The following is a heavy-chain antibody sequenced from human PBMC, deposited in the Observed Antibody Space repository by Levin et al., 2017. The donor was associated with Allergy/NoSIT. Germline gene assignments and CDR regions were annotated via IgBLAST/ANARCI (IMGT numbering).Heavy chain of an antibody. Sequence: GASVKVSCKASGYTFTSYAMNWVRQAPGQGLEWMGWINTNTGNPTYAQGFTGRFVFSLDTSVSTAYLQICSLKAEDTAVYYCARGGVYCSSTSCYSVFWYFDLWGRGTLVTVSS. CDR3: ARGGVYCSSTSCYSVFWYFDL. J-gene: IGHJ2*01. D-gene: IGHD2-2*01. CDR1: GYTFTSYA. V-gene: IGHV7-4-1*01. CDR2: INTNTGNP.